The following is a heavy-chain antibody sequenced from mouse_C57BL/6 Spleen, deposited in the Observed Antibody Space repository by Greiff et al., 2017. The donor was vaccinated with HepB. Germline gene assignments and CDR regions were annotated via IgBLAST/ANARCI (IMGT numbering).Heavy chain of an antibody. D-gene: IGHD2-3*01. V-gene: IGHV1-59*01. CDR3: ARYEGRAY. J-gene: IGHJ2*01. CDR1: GYTFTSYW. Sequence: QVQLKQPGAELVRPGTSVKLSCKASGYTFTSYWMHWVKQRPGQGLEWIGVIDPSDSYTNYNQKFKGKATLTVDTSSSTAYMQLSSLTSEDSAVYYCARYEGRAYWGQGTTLTVSS. CDR2: IDPSDSYT.